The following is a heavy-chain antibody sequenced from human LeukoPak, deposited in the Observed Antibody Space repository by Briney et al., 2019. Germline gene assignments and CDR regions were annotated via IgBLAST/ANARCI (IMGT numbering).Heavy chain of an antibody. CDR3: ARRDSGFDY. CDR2: INHSGST. Sequence: SETLSLTCAVYGGPFSGYYWSWIRQPPGKGLEWIGEINHSGSTNYNPSLKSRVTISVDTSKNQFSLKLSSVTAADTAVYYCARRDSGFDYWGQGALVTVSS. CDR1: GGPFSGYY. J-gene: IGHJ4*02. D-gene: IGHD3-3*01. V-gene: IGHV4-34*01.